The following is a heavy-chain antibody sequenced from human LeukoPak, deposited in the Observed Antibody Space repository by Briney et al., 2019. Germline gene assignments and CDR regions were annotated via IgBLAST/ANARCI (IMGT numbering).Heavy chain of an antibody. D-gene: IGHD1-14*01. Sequence: SETLSLTCAVYGVSLNGYYWSWIRQPPGKGLEWIGEGGNSGGTKFNPSLKSRVTISADTSKNQFSLKLSSVTAADTAVYYCARRGMTIDMDYYYYYYMDVWGKGSTVTVSS. CDR1: GVSLNGYY. V-gene: IGHV4-34*01. CDR2: GGNSGGT. CDR3: ARRGMTIDMDYYYYYYMDV. J-gene: IGHJ6*03.